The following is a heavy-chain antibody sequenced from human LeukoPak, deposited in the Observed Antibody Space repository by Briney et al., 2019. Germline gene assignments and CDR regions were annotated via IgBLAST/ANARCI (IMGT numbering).Heavy chain of an antibody. CDR3: ARHGENFSSGWYGVADY. J-gene: IGHJ4*02. Sequence: SETLSLTCTVSGGSISSSSYYWGWIRQPPGKGLEWIGSIYYSGSTYYNPSLKSRVTISVDTSKDQFSLKLSSVTAADTAVYYCARHGENFSSGWYGVADYWGQGTLVTVSS. V-gene: IGHV4-39*01. CDR1: GGSISSSSYY. D-gene: IGHD6-19*01. CDR2: IYYSGST.